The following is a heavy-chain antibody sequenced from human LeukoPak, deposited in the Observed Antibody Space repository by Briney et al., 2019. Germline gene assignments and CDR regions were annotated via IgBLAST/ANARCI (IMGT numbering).Heavy chain of an antibody. CDR2: IYYTGST. Sequence: PSETLSLTCTISGGSISSSSFYWAWIRQPPGQGLEWIGGIYYTGSTYYNPSLKSRVTISVDTSKNQFSLKLSSVTAADTAIYYCARAEELLAGTFDYWGQGTLVTVSS. D-gene: IGHD1-14*01. J-gene: IGHJ4*02. CDR3: ARAEELLAGTFDY. V-gene: IGHV4-39*07. CDR1: GGSISSSSFY.